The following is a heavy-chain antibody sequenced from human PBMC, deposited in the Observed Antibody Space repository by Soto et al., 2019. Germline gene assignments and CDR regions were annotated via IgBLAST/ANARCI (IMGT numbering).Heavy chain of an antibody. V-gene: IGHV4-59*08. J-gene: IGHJ3*02. D-gene: IGHD5-18*01. CDR3: ARLGRRGYSYGDAFDI. CDR2: IYYSGST. Sequence: SETLSLTCTVSGGSISSYYWSWIRQPPGKGLEWIGYIYYSGSTNYNPSLKSRVTISVDTSKNQFSLKLSSVTAADTAVYYCARLGRRGYSYGDAFDIWGQGTMVTVSS. CDR1: GGSISSYY.